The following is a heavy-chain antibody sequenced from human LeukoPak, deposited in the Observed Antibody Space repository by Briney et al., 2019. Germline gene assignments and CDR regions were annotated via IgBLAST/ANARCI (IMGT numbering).Heavy chain of an antibody. CDR2: INHSGST. Sequence: SETLSLTCAVYGGSFSGYYWSWIRQPPGKGLEWIGEINHSGSTNYNPSLKSRVTISVDTSKNQFSLKLSSMTAADTAVYYCARRVVVPAAIGWFDPWGQGTLVTVSS. CDR1: GGSFSGYY. V-gene: IGHV4-34*01. CDR3: ARRVVVPAAIGWFDP. J-gene: IGHJ5*02. D-gene: IGHD2-2*02.